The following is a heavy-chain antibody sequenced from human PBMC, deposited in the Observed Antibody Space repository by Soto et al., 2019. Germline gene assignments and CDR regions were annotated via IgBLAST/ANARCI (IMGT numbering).Heavy chain of an antibody. CDR1: GGTFSSYA. D-gene: IGHD2-15*01. Sequence: QVQLVQPGAEVKKPGSSVKVSCKASGGTFSSYAISWVRQAPGQGLEWMGGIIPIFGTANYAQKFQGRVTITADESTSTAYMELSSLRSEDTAVYYCARGSVVVVAATPQSNWFDPWGQGTLVTVSS. V-gene: IGHV1-69*12. CDR2: IIPIFGTA. J-gene: IGHJ5*02. CDR3: ARGSVVVVAATPQSNWFDP.